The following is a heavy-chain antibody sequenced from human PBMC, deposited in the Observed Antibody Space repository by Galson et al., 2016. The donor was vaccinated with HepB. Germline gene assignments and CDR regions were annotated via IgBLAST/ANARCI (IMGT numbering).Heavy chain of an antibody. CDR3: AKDKRGHSSAWYWYYDD. V-gene: IGHV3-23*01. J-gene: IGHJ4*02. CDR1: GFTFSGYA. Sequence: SLRLSCAASGFTFSGYAMAWVRQAPGKGLEWVSGMSDSDDIYYAPSVKGRFTISRDNSKNTVYLQLSSLRAEDTAVYYCAKDKRGHSSAWYWYYDDWGQGTLVSVSP. D-gene: IGHD6-13*01. CDR2: MSDSDDI.